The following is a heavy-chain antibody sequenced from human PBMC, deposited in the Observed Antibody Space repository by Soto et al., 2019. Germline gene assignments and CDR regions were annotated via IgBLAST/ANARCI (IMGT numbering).Heavy chain of an antibody. J-gene: IGHJ1*01. V-gene: IGHV4-31*03. Sequence: PSETLSLTCTVSGGSISSGGYYWSWIRQHPGKGLEWIGYIYYSGSTYYNPSLKSRVTISVEGSKNQFSLKLSSVTAADTAVYYCARTAYCGGDCCPGAEYFQHWGQGTLVTVS. CDR3: ARTAYCGGDCCPGAEYFQH. CDR2: IYYSGST. CDR1: GGSISSGGYY. D-gene: IGHD2-21*02.